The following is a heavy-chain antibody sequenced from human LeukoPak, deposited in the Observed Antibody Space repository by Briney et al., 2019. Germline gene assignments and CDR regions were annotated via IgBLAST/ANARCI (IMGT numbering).Heavy chain of an antibody. V-gene: IGHV3-48*04. CDR2: ISSSGSTI. CDR3: ARKERWLQGFDY. CDR1: GFTFSDYS. Sequence: GGSLRLSCAASGFTFSDYSMNWVRQAPGKGLEWVSYISSSGSTIYYADSVKGRFTISRDNAKNSLYLQMNSLRAEDTAVYYCARKERWLQGFDYWGQGTLVTVSS. J-gene: IGHJ4*02. D-gene: IGHD5-24*01.